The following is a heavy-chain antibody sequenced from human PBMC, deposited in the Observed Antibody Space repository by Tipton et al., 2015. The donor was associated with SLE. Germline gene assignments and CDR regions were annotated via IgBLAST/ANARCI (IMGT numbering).Heavy chain of an antibody. CDR1: GGSIKEYY. CDR3: ARPARGVASFAFDI. V-gene: IGHV4-59*01. J-gene: IGHJ3*02. CDR2: IYHNESR. Sequence: GLVKPSETLSLTCTVSGGSIKEYYWSWIRQATGKGLEWIGYIYHNESRTYNPSLRRRVTMSVATSKNQFSLKLTPATPSDTAVYYCARPARGVASFAFDIWGQGTMVTVSS. D-gene: IGHD2-15*01.